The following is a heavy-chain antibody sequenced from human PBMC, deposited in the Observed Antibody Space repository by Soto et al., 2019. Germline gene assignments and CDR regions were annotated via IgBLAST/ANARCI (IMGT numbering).Heavy chain of an antibody. Sequence: GGSLRLSCAASGFTFSSYSMNWVRQAPGKGLEWVSSISSSSSYIYYADSVKGRFTISRDNAKNSLYLQMNSLKTEDTAVYYCTRLDPGSGWYDPHYYYYGMDVWGQGTTVTVSS. J-gene: IGHJ6*02. CDR1: GFTFSSYS. V-gene: IGHV3-21*04. CDR3: TRLDPGSGWYDPHYYYYGMDV. D-gene: IGHD6-19*01. CDR2: ISSSSSYI.